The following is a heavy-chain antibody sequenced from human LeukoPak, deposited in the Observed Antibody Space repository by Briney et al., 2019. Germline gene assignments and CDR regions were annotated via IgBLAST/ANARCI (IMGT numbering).Heavy chain of an antibody. CDR3: VRASSWSIFDY. CDR2: INSDGSDT. CDR1: GFTFSTYW. J-gene: IGHJ4*02. D-gene: IGHD6-13*01. V-gene: IGHV3-74*01. Sequence: GGSLRLSCAASGFTFSTYWMQWVREVPGKGLVWVSRINSDGSDTNYAGSVKGRFTISRDNAKNTLYLQMNSLRAEDTAVYYCVRASSWSIFDYWRQGTLVTVSS.